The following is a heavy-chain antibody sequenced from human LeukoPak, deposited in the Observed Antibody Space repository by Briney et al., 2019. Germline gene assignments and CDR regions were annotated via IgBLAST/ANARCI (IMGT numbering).Heavy chain of an antibody. D-gene: IGHD6-6*01. J-gene: IGHJ4*02. V-gene: IGHV4-34*01. Sequence: SETLSLTCAVYGGSFSGYYWSWIRQPPGKGLEWIGEINHSGSTNYNPSLKSRVTISVDTSKNQFSLKLSSVTAADTAVYYCARVPYSSSSSDLGIAVTTPPDYWGQGTLVTVSS. CDR2: INHSGST. CDR1: GGSFSGYY. CDR3: ARVPYSSSSSDLGIAVTTPPDY.